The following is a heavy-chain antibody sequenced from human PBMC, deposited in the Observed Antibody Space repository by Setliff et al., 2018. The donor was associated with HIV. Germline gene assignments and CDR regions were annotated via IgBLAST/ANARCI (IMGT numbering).Heavy chain of an antibody. D-gene: IGHD3-22*01. CDR3: AREKGGSGYPLGMDV. Sequence: GASVKVSCKASGYTFTSYGISWARQAPGQGLEWMGWISAYNGNTNYAQKLQGRVTMTTDTSTSTAYMELRSLRSDDTAVYYCAREKGGSGYPLGMDVWGQGTTVTVSS. J-gene: IGHJ6*02. CDR2: ISAYNGNT. CDR1: GYTFTSYG. V-gene: IGHV1-18*01.